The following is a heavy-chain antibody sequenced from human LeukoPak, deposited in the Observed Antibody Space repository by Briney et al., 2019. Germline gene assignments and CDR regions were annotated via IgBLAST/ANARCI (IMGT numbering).Heavy chain of an antibody. D-gene: IGHD3-10*01. CDR1: GFTFSSYN. CDR2: ISSSSSYI. CDR3: ARDSGNSGNPI. J-gene: IGHJ3*02. V-gene: IGHV3-21*01. Sequence: GGSLRLSCAASGFTFSSYNMNWVRQAPGKGLEWVSSISSSSSYIYYADSVKGRFTISRDNAKNSLYLQMNSLRAEDTAVYYCARDSGNSGNPIWGQGTMVTISS.